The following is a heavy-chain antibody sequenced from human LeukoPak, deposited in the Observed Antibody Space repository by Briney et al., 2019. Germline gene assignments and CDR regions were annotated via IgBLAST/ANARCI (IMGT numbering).Heavy chain of an antibody. CDR1: GGTFSSYA. Sequence: SVKVSCKATGGTFSSYAISWVRQAPGQGLEWMGGIIPIFGTANYAQKFQGRVTITTDESTSTAYMELSSLRSEDTAVYYCVPTAGYSSGWYNFDYWGQGTLVTVSS. D-gene: IGHD6-19*01. J-gene: IGHJ4*02. CDR3: VPTAGYSSGWYNFDY. CDR2: IIPIFGTA. V-gene: IGHV1-69*05.